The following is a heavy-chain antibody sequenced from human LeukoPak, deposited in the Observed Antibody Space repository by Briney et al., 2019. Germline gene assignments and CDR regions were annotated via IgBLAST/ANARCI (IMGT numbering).Heavy chain of an antibody. Sequence: GGSLRLSCAASGFTFSSYSMNWVRQAPGKGLEWVAVIWYGGSNKYYADSVKGRFTISRDNSKNTLYLQMNSLRAEDTAVYYCAKSSRPGNYYYMDVWGKGTTVTVSS. V-gene: IGHV3-30*02. CDR1: GFTFSSYS. D-gene: IGHD6-13*01. J-gene: IGHJ6*03. CDR3: AKSSRPGNYYYMDV. CDR2: IWYGGSNK.